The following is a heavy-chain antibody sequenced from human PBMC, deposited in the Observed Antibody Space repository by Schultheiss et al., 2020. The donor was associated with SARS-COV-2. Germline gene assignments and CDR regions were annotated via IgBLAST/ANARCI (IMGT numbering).Heavy chain of an antibody. D-gene: IGHD2-15*01. J-gene: IGHJ5*02. Sequence: SETLSLTCTVSGGSISSGGYYWSWIRQHPGKGLEWIGYIYYSGSTNYNPSLKSRVTISGDMSKNQFSLKLSSVTAADTAVYYCARVLGDLSSGSYNWFDPWGQGTLVTVSS. CDR3: ARVLGDLSSGSYNWFDP. CDR2: IYYSGST. CDR1: GGSISSGGYY. V-gene: IGHV4-61*08.